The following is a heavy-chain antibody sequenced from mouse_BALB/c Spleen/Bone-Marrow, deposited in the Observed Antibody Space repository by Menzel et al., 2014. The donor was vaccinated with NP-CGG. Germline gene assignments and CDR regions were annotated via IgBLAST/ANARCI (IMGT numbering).Heavy chain of an antibody. D-gene: IGHD1-1*01. V-gene: IGHV2-9*02. CDR3: AREGRYYGKRYYFDY. CDR2: IWAGGST. CDR1: GFSLSSYG. J-gene: IGHJ2*01. Sequence: QVQLKESGPGLVAPSQSLSITCTVSGFSLSSYGVHWVRQPPGKGLEWLGVIWAGGSTNYNSALMSRLSISKDNSKSQVFLKMNSLQTDDTAMYYCAREGRYYGKRYYFDYWGQGTTLTVSS.